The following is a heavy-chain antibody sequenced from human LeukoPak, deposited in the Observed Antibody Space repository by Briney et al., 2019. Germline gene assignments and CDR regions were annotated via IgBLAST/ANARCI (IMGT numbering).Heavy chain of an antibody. J-gene: IGHJ6*03. Sequence: PGGSLRLSCAASGFTFSDYYMSWIRQAPGKGLELVSYISSSGSTIYYADSVKGRFTISRDNSKNSLYLQINSLRAEDTAVYYCARCGSSSYYYYYMDVWGKGTTVTVSS. CDR1: GFTFSDYY. D-gene: IGHD6-13*01. CDR3: ARCGSSSYYYYYMDV. V-gene: IGHV3-11*04. CDR2: ISSSGSTI.